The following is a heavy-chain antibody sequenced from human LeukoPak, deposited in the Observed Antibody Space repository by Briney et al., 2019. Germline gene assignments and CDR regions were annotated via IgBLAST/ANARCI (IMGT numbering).Heavy chain of an antibody. D-gene: IGHD6-13*01. J-gene: IGHJ4*02. Sequence: SETLSLTCTVSGGSISSGSYYWSWIRQPAGKGLEWIGRIYTSGSTNYNPSLKSRVTISVDTSKNQFSLKLSSVTAADTAVYYCARESPQTGIAAAGTSHFDYWGQGTLVTVSS. CDR1: GGSISSGSYY. V-gene: IGHV4-61*02. CDR3: ARESPQTGIAAAGTSHFDY. CDR2: IYTSGST.